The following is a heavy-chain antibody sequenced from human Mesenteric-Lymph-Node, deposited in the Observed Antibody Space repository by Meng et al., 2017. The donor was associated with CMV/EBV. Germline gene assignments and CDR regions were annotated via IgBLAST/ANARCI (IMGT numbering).Heavy chain of an antibody. CDR1: GGSISSYF. V-gene: IGHV4-59*08. Sequence: TCTVSGGSISSYFWSWIRQPPGRGLEWIGYIYYSGSTKYNPSLKSRVTMSMDTSKNQFSLNLSSVTAADTAVYYCARLTTVLYYFDYWGQGTLVTVSS. J-gene: IGHJ4*02. CDR3: ARLTTVLYYFDY. D-gene: IGHD4-17*01. CDR2: IYYSGST.